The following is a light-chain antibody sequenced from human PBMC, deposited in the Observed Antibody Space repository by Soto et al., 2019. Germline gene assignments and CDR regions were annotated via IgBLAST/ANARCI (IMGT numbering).Light chain of an antibody. CDR3: SSSTTSTTLL. CDR2: AVS. Sequence: QSAPTQPASVSGSPGQSITISCTGTSRDIGAYNYVAWYQHHPGKAPRLIIYAVSNRPSGVSNRFSGSKSGNTASLTISGLQAEDEAHYYCSSSTTSTTLLFGGGTQLTVL. V-gene: IGLV2-14*01. CDR1: SRDIGAYNY. J-gene: IGLJ3*02.